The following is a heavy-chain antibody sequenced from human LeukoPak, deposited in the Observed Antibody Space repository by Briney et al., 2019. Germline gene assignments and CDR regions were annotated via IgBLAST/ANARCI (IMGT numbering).Heavy chain of an antibody. D-gene: IGHD3-10*01. Sequence: NPGGSLRLSCAASGFTFSSYWMSWVRQAPGKGLEWVGRIKSKTDGGTTDYAAPVKVRFTISRDDSKNTLYLQMNSLKTEDTAVYYCTTMVRGNYYYYYYMDVWGKGTTVTVSS. V-gene: IGHV3-15*01. CDR1: GFTFSSYW. CDR2: IKSKTDGGTT. J-gene: IGHJ6*03. CDR3: TTMVRGNYYYYYYMDV.